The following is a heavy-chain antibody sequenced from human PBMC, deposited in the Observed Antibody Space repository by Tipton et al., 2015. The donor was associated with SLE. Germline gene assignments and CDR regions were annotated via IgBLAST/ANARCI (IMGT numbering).Heavy chain of an antibody. J-gene: IGHJ3*02. CDR2: IYYSGST. CDR3: ARYRVCGGDCYYAFDI. Sequence: TLSLTCTVSGGSISSYYWSWIRQPPGKGLEWIGYIYYSGSTNYNPSLKRRVTISADTSKNQFSLKMTSVTAADTAVYYCARYRVCGGDCYYAFDIWGQGTMVTVSS. D-gene: IGHD2-21*01. CDR1: GGSISSYY. V-gene: IGHV4-59*08.